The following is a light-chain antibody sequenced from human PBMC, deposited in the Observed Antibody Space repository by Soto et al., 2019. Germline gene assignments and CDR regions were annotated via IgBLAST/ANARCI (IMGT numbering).Light chain of an antibody. Sequence: SVLTQPASVSGSPGQSITISCTGTSSVVGSYNLVSWYQQHPGKAPKLMIYEVSKRPSGVSNRFSGSNSGNTASLTISGLQAEDEADYYCCSYAGSRTYVFGTGXKVTVL. V-gene: IGLV2-23*02. CDR2: EVS. CDR3: CSYAGSRTYV. CDR1: SSVVGSYNL. J-gene: IGLJ1*01.